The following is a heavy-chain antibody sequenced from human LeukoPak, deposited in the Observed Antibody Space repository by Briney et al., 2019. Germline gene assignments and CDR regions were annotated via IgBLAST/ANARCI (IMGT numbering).Heavy chain of an antibody. Sequence: GGSLRLSCAASGFTFSSYSMNWVRQAPGKGLEWVSNIRTSTEGANYAIYADSVKGRVTFSRDDAKNTLYLHMHSLRDDDTAVCYCARDQRYAFDYWGQGILVTVSS. V-gene: IGHV3-48*02. D-gene: IGHD3-9*01. CDR3: ARDQRYAFDY. CDR1: GFTFSSYS. J-gene: IGHJ4*02. CDR2: IRTSTEGANYA.